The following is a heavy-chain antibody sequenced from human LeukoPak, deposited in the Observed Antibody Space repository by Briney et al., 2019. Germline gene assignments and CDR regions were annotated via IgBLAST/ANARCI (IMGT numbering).Heavy chain of an antibody. CDR3: ASRYGDYAMSY. D-gene: IGHD4-17*01. CDR1: GFTFSSYA. CDR2: ISGSGGST. V-gene: IGHV3-23*01. Sequence: GGSLRLSCAASGFTFSSYAMSWVRQAPGKGLEWVSAISGSGGSTYYADSVKGRFTISRDNSKNTPYLQMNSLRAEDTAVYYCASRYGDYAMSYWGQGTLVTVSS. J-gene: IGHJ4*02.